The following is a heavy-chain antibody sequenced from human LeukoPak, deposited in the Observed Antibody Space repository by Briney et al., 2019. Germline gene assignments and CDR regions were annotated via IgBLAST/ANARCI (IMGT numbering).Heavy chain of an antibody. CDR1: GFTFSNYG. CDR2: IRYDGSNK. Sequence: GGSLRLSCAASGFTFSNYGMHWVRQAPGKGLEWVAFIRYDGSNKYYADSVEGRFTISRDNSKNTLYLQMNSLRAEDTAVYYCAARDFWSGPAFDCWGQGTLVTVSS. CDR3: AARDFWSGPAFDC. J-gene: IGHJ4*02. D-gene: IGHD3-3*01. V-gene: IGHV3-30*02.